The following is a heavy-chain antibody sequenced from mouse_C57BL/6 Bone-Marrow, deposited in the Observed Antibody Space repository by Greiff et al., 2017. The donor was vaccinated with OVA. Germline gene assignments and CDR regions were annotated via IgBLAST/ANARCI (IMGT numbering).Heavy chain of an antibody. CDR2: ISSVSSTL. V-gene: IGHV5-17*01. J-gene: IGHJ2*01. Sequence: EVQLVESGGGLVKPGGSLKLSCAASGFTFSDYGMHWVRQAPEMGLEWVAYISSVSSTLYYADTVKGRFTISRDNAKNTLFLQMTRLRFEDTDMKYYARLDFWGQVTTLTVSS. CDR3: ARLDF. CDR1: GFTFSDYG.